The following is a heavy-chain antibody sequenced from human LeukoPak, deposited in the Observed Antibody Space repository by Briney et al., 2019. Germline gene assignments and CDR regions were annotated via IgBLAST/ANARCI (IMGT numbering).Heavy chain of an antibody. CDR1: GFTFSSYS. D-gene: IGHD3-3*01. CDR2: ISSSSSYI. V-gene: IGHV3-21*01. J-gene: IGHJ4*02. CDR3: ARVSVGVVIIPPDY. Sequence: GGSLRLSCAASGFTFSSYSMNWVRQAPGKGLEWVSSISSSSSYIYYADSVKGRFTISRDNAKNSLYLQMNSLRAEDTAVYYCARVSVGVVIIPPDYWGQGTLVTVSS.